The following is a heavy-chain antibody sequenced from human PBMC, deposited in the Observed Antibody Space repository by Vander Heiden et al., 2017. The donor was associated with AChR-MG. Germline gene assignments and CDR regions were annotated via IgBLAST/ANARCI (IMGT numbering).Heavy chain of an antibody. V-gene: IGHV2-5*02. CDR1: GFSLSTSGVG. D-gene: IGHD3-22*01. Sequence: QLTLKESGPTLVKPTQTLTLTCTFSGFSLSTSGVGVGWHRQPTGKALEWLALIYGDEDKRYSQSLKSRLNSTKDTAKNKVVLTMTNMDHVDKATYYWARTYYYDSSGYSDAFDIWGQGTMVTVSS. CDR2: IYGDEDK. CDR3: ARTYYYDSSGYSDAFDI. J-gene: IGHJ3*02.